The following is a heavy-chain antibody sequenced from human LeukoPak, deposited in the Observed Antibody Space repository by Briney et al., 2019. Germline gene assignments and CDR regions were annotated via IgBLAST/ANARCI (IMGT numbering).Heavy chain of an antibody. J-gene: IGHJ4*02. CDR1: GGTFSSYA. V-gene: IGHV1-69*13. Sequence: SVKVSCKASGGTFSSYAIGWVRQAPGQGLEWMGGIIPIFGTANYAQKFHGRVTITADESTSTAYMELSSLRSEDTAVYYCAREGAVAGNLDYWGQGALVTVSS. CDR2: IIPIFGTA. D-gene: IGHD6-19*01. CDR3: AREGAVAGNLDY.